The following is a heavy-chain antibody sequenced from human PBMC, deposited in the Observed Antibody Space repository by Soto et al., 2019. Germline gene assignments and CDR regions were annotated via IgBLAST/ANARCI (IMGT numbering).Heavy chain of an antibody. J-gene: IGHJ4*02. V-gene: IGHV1-69*08. D-gene: IGHD3-22*01. CDR1: GGTFSSYT. CDR2: IIPILGIA. Sequence: QVQLVQSRAEVKKPGSSVKVSCKASGGTFSSYTVSWVRQAPGQGLEWMGRIIPILGIADYAQTFQGRGTVTADKATSTAPMELRSLRSEDTGVYYWARDRSGDDDGSGCLDYWGQGSLVTVSS. CDR3: ARDRSGDDDGSGCLDY.